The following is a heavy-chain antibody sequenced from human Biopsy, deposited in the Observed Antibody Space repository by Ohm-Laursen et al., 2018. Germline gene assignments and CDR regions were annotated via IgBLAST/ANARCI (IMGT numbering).Heavy chain of an antibody. CDR3: ARGSDSDY. V-gene: IGHV3-11*04. J-gene: IGHJ4*02. CDR2: ISSSSSPI. CDR1: GFTFSDYY. Sequence: SLRLSCTASGFTFSDYYMTWIRQAPGKGPEWVSYISSSSSPIYYADSVKGRFTISRDNAKNSLSLQMNSPRAEDTAVYYCARGSDSDYWGQGTLVTVSS.